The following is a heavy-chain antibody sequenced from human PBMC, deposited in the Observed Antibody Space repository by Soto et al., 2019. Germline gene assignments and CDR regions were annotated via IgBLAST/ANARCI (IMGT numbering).Heavy chain of an antibody. CDR1: GGSISSSNW. V-gene: IGHV4-4*02. J-gene: IGHJ4*02. CDR3: ARSHIVPRLFMYPYDY. D-gene: IGHD5-12*01. CDR2: IYYGGST. Sequence: PSETLSLTCAVSGGSISSSNWWCWVRQPPGKGLECIADIYYGGSTNYNPSLKSRVTISVDTSKNQFSLKLSSVTAADTAVYYCARSHIVPRLFMYPYDYWGQGTLVTVSS.